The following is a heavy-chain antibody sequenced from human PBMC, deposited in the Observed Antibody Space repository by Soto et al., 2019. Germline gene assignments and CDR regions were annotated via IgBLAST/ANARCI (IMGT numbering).Heavy chain of an antibody. CDR1: GVSFSSYW. V-gene: IGHV3-7*01. CDR3: ARDPNIVLVPAALRSYYYYYGMDV. D-gene: IGHD2-2*01. Sequence: GGSVRLSCAASGVSFSSYWMSWVRQAPGKGLEWVANIKQDGSEKYYVDSVKGRFTISRDNAKNSLYLQMNSLRAEDTAVYYCARDPNIVLVPAALRSYYYYYGMDVWGQGTTVTVSS. CDR2: IKQDGSEK. J-gene: IGHJ6*02.